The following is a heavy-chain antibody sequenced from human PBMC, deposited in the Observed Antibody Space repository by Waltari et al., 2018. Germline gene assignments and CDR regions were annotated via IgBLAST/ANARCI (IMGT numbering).Heavy chain of an antibody. V-gene: IGHV3-23*01. CDR3: AKSQLNSGSYRDAFDI. D-gene: IGHD1-26*01. Sequence: EVQLLESGGGLVQPGGSLRLSCAASGFTFSSYAMSWVRQAPGKGLEWVSAISGSGGSTYYADSVKGRFTISRDNSKNTLYLQMNSLRAEDTAVYYCAKSQLNSGSYRDAFDIWGQGTMVTVSS. CDR1: GFTFSSYA. J-gene: IGHJ3*02. CDR2: ISGSGGST.